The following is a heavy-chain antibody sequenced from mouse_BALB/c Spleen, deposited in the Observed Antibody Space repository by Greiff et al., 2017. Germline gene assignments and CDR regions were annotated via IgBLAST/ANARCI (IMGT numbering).Heavy chain of an antibody. J-gene: IGHJ4*01. CDR1: GYTFTSYN. V-gene: IGHV1-12*01. CDR3: ASYYSYAMDY. D-gene: IGHD2-1*01. Sequence: QVQLQQPGAELVKPGASVKMSCKASGYTFTSYNMHWVKQTPGQGLEWIGAIYPGNGDTSYNQKFKGKATLTADKSSSTAYMQLSSLTSEDSAVYYCASYYSYAMDYWGQGTSVTVSS. CDR2: IYPGNGDT.